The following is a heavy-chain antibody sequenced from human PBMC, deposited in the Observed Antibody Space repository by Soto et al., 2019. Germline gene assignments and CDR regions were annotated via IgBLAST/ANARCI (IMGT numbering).Heavy chain of an antibody. Sequence: GGSLRLSCSASGFTFSSYAMHWVRQAPGKGLEYVSAISSNGGSTYYVDSVKGRFTISRDNSKNTLYLQMSSLRAEDTAVYYRVKGGMGTYYYGMDVWGQGTTVTVSS. CDR2: ISSNGGST. V-gene: IGHV3-64D*08. CDR1: GFTFSSYA. CDR3: VKGGMGTYYYGMDV. J-gene: IGHJ6*02.